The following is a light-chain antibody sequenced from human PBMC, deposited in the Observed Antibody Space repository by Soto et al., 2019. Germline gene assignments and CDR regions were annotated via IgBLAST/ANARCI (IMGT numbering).Light chain of an antibody. Sequence: DIQMTQSPSSLSASVGDSVTITCRASQAIGNYLAWLQQKPGKAPKSLIYAASILQSGVPSNFRGSGSGTDFTLTIRGLQPEDCATYYCQQYKTYPVTFGGGTKVEIK. CDR1: QAIGNY. CDR3: QQYKTYPVT. CDR2: AAS. V-gene: IGKV1-16*02. J-gene: IGKJ4*01.